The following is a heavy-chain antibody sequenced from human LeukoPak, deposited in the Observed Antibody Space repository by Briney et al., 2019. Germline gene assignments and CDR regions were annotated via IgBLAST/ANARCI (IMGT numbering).Heavy chain of an antibody. CDR3: ARDFNGYGAYDI. Sequence: SETLSLTCTVSGGSISSGSYYWSWLRQPAGTGLEWLGRIYTSGSTNYNPPLKSRVIISVNTTKKQFSLKLSSVTAADTVVYYCARDFNGYGAYDIWGQGTMVTVSS. J-gene: IGHJ3*02. D-gene: IGHD3-16*01. V-gene: IGHV4-61*02. CDR2: IYTSGST. CDR1: GGSISSGSYY.